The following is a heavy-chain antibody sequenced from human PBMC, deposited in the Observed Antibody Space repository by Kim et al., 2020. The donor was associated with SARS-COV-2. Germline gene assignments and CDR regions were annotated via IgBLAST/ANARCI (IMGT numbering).Heavy chain of an antibody. D-gene: IGHD1-26*01. V-gene: IGHV3-21*01. CDR3: ARAVGSYDAFDI. J-gene: IGHJ3*02. Sequence: YYADSVKGRFTISRDNAKNSLYLQMNSLRAEDTAVYYCARAVGSYDAFDIWGQGTMVTVSS.